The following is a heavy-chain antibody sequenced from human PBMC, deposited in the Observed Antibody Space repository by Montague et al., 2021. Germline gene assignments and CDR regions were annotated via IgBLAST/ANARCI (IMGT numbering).Heavy chain of an antibody. CDR1: GGSISSSSYY. D-gene: IGHD3-10*01. CDR2: IYYSGST. J-gene: IGHJ4*02. V-gene: IGHV4-39*01. CDR3: AGAGPRTYGGDSLGY. Sequence: SETLSLTCTVSGGSISSSSYYWGWIRQPPGKGLEWIGSIYYSGSTYYNPSLKSRLTISVDTSKNQFSLRMNSVTAADTAVYYCAGAGPRTYGGDSLGYWGQGALVTVSS.